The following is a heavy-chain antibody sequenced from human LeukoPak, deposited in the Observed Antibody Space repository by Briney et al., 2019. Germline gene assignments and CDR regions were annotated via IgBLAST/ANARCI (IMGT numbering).Heavy chain of an antibody. V-gene: IGHV3-30*04. Sequence: GGSLRLSCAASGFTFSSYAMHWVRQAPGKGLEWVAVISYDGSNKYYADSVKGRFTISRDNSKNTLYLQMNSLRAEDTAVYDCARKVAATALDYWGQGTLVTVSS. CDR1: GFTFSSYA. D-gene: IGHD2-15*01. J-gene: IGHJ4*02. CDR3: ARKVAATALDY. CDR2: ISYDGSNK.